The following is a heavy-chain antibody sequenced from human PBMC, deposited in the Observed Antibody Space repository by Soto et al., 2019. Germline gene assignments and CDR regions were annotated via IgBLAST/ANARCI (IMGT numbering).Heavy chain of an antibody. D-gene: IGHD6-13*01. CDR1: GGTFSSYA. Sequence: QVQLVQSGAEVKKPGSSVKVSCKASGGTFSSYAISWVRQAPGQGLEWMGGMNPNSGNTGYAQKFQGRVTMTRNTSISTAYMELSSLRSEDTAVYYCARDHLGYFPRYYYGMDVWGQGTTVTVSS. CDR2: MNPNSGNT. V-gene: IGHV1-8*02. J-gene: IGHJ6*02. CDR3: ARDHLGYFPRYYYGMDV.